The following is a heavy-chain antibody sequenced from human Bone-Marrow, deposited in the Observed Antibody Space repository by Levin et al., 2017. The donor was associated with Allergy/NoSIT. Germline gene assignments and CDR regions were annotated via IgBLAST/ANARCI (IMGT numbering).Heavy chain of an antibody. D-gene: IGHD6-6*01. CDR1: GFTFSNYA. J-gene: IGHJ3*02. V-gene: IGHV3-23*01. CDR2: ISGSGGST. CDR3: AKELYSSSSFRTTGAFDI. Sequence: GESLKISCAASGFTFSNYAMSWVRQAPGKGLEWVSVISGSGGSTYYADSVKGRFTISRDNSKNTLHLQMNSLRAEDTAVYYCAKELYSSSSFRTTGAFDIWGQGTLVPVSS.